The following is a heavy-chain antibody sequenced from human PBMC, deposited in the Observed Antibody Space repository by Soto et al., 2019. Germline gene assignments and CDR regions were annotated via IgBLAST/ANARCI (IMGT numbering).Heavy chain of an antibody. CDR2: IIPIFGTA. V-gene: IGHV1-69*06. D-gene: IGHD6-19*01. Sequence: SVKVSCKASGGTFSSYAISWVRQAPGQGLEWMGGIIPIFGTANYAQKFQGRVTITADKSTSTAYMELSSLRSEDTAVYYCAASYSSGWKLFDYWGQGTLVTVS. CDR1: GGTFSSYA. J-gene: IGHJ4*02. CDR3: AASYSSGWKLFDY.